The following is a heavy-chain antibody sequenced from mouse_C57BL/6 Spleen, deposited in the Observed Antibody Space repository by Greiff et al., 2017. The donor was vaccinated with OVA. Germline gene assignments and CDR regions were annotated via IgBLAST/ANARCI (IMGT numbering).Heavy chain of an antibody. J-gene: IGHJ4*01. CDR2: ISSGSSTI. CDR1: GFTFSDYG. CDR3: ARRSNYYYAMDY. V-gene: IGHV5-17*01. D-gene: IGHD2-5*01. Sequence: EVHLVASGGGLVKPGGSLKLSCAASGFTFSDYGMHWVRQAPEKGLEWVAYISSGSSTIYYADTVKGRFTISRDNAKNTLFLQMTSLRSEDTAMYYCARRSNYYYAMDYWGQGTSVTVSS.